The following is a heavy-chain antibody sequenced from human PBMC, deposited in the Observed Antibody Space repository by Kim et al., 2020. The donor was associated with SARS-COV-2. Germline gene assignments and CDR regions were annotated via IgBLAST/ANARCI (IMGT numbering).Heavy chain of an antibody. D-gene: IGHD5-18*01. J-gene: IGHJ4*02. Sequence: SETLSLTCTVSGGSISSYYWSWIRQPPGKGLEWIGYIYYSGSTNYNPSLKSRVTISVDTSKNQFSLKLSSVTAADTAVYYCARLPRGWIQPHETPHFDYWGQGTLVTVSS. V-gene: IGHV4-59*08. CDR3: ARLPRGWIQPHETPHFDY. CDR2: IYYSGST. CDR1: GGSISSYY.